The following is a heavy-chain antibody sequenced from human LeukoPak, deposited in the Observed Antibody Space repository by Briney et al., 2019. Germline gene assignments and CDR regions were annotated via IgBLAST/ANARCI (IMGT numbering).Heavy chain of an antibody. Sequence: GGSLRLSCAASGFTFSSYSMNWVRQAPEKGLEWVSSISSSSSYIYYADSVKGRFTISRDNAKNSLYLQMNSLRAEDTAVYYCAREVRCDGGKSYWGQGTLVTVSS. J-gene: IGHJ4*02. CDR2: ISSSSSYI. D-gene: IGHD4-23*01. CDR3: AREVRCDGGKSY. CDR1: GFTFSSYS. V-gene: IGHV3-21*01.